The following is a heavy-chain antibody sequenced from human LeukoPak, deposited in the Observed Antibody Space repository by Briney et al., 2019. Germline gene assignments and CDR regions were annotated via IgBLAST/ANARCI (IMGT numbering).Heavy chain of an antibody. CDR3: AKQLGYCSDGSCYFPY. V-gene: IGHV1-3*01. D-gene: IGHD2-15*01. CDR1: GYTFTSYA. Sequence: ASVKVSCTASGYTFTSYAMRWVRQAPGQRLEWMGWINAGNGNTKYSQKFQGRVTITRDTSASTAYMELSSLRAEDTAVYYCAKQLGYCSDGSCYFPYWGQGTLVTVSS. J-gene: IGHJ4*02. CDR2: INAGNGNT.